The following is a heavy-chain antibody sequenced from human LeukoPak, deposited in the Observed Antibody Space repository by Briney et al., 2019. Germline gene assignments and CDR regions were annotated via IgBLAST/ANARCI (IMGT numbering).Heavy chain of an antibody. D-gene: IGHD2-15*01. CDR3: ARHYFHGSGHGGH. CDR1: GGTFSSYA. J-gene: IGHJ4*02. V-gene: IGHV1-69*13. Sequence: GASVKVSCKASGGTFSSYAISWVRQAPGQGLEWMGGIIPIFGTANYAQKFQGRVTITADESTSTAYMELSSLRSEDTAVYYCARHYFHGSGHGGHWGQGTLVTVSS. CDR2: IIPIFGTA.